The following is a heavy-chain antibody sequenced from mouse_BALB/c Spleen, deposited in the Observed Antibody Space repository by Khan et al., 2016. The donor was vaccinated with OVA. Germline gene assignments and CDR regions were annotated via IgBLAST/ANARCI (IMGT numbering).Heavy chain of an antibody. CDR1: GYTFTSYD. D-gene: IGHD2-4*01. J-gene: IGHJ4*01. CDR3: ARDGLRGVAMDY. V-gene: IGHV1S56*01. Sequence: QVQLQQSGPGLVKPGALVKLTCKASGYTFTSYDINWGKQRPEQGLVWMGGIYTGDGSTKYNENFKGKATMTADKSKNTVYLQFSSLTSATSAVYFCARDGLRGVAMDYWGQGTSVTVSS. CDR2: IYTGDGST.